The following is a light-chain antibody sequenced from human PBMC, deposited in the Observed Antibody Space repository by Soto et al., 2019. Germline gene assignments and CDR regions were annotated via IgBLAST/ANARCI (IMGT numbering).Light chain of an antibody. J-gene: IGKJ1*01. Sequence: EIVLTQSPGTLSLSPGERATLSCRASQSVSSTYLAWYQQTPGQAPRLLICGASSRATGIPDRFSGSGSGTDFTLTISRLEPEDFAVYYCQQYGSHGTFGQGTKVEIK. CDR3: QQYGSHGT. V-gene: IGKV3-20*01. CDR2: GAS. CDR1: QSVSSTY.